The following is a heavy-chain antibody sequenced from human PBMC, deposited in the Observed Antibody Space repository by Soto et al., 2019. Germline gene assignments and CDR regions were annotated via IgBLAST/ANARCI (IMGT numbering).Heavy chain of an antibody. CDR2: INTAGTTT. Sequence: ELQLVESGGGLVQPGGSLRLSCVASGFSFSTYWMHWVRQAPGKGLVWVSRINTAGTTTPYADSVTGRFTISRDNAKKPLSLQMNSLRAGDTAVYSFGRGGGDYGDYLDYWGQGALVTVSS. D-gene: IGHD4-17*01. J-gene: IGHJ4*02. CDR1: GFSFSTYW. CDR3: GRGGGDYGDYLDY. V-gene: IGHV3-74*01.